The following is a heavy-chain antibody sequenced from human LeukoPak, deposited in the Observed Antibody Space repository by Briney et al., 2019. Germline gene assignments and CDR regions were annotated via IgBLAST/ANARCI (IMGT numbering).Heavy chain of an antibody. J-gene: IGHJ4*02. CDR2: ISWYSGII. CDR1: GFPFDDYG. Sequence: GGSLRLSCVASGFPFDDYGMFWVRQTPGKGREWISGISWYSGIIAYAASVKGRFTIFRENSRNTLYLQMNSLKPEDTAVYYCAKAIWVAATSSWFCLDYWGQGTLVTVS. CDR3: AKAIWVAATSSWFCLDY. V-gene: IGHV3-9*01. D-gene: IGHD3-10*01.